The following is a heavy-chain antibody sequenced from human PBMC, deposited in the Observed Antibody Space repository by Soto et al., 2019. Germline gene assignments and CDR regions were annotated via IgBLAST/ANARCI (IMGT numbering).Heavy chain of an antibody. V-gene: IGHV4-61*01. D-gene: IGHD5-18*01. Sequence: PSETLSLTCTVSGGSVSSGSYYWGWIRQPPGKGLEWIGYIYYSGSTNYNPSLKSRVTISVDTSKNQFSLKLSSVTAADTAVYYCARDAKIDTAFDYWGQGTLVTVSS. J-gene: IGHJ4*02. CDR1: GGSVSSGSYY. CDR2: IYYSGST. CDR3: ARDAKIDTAFDY.